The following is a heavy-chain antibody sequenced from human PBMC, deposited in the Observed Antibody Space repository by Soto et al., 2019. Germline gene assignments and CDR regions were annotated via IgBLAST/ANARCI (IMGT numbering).Heavy chain of an antibody. Sequence: EVQLVESGGDLVQRGGSLRLSWVASGFTFSYNGMNWVRRAQGKGLEWFSYNTSDTKTIKYADSVKGRFAISRDNAKNSVYLQMNSLRDEDTAVYYCARSVEGHFDYWGQGTVVTVSS. CDR3: ARSVEGHFDY. V-gene: IGHV3-48*02. CDR1: GFTFSYNG. J-gene: IGHJ4*02. D-gene: IGHD6-19*01. CDR2: NTSDTKTI.